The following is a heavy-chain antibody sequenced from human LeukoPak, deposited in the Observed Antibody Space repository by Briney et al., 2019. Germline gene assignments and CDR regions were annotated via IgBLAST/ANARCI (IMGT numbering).Heavy chain of an antibody. D-gene: IGHD1-26*01. CDR1: GFTFSSYG. V-gene: IGHV3-23*01. CDR3: AKGDGTHSYYFDY. CDR2: ISGSGGST. J-gene: IGHJ4*02. Sequence: GGSLRLSCAASGFTFSSYGMSWVRQAPGKGLEWVSAISGSGGSTYYADSVKGRFTISRDSSKNTLYLQMNSLRGEDTAVYYCAKGDGTHSYYFDYWGQGTLVTVSS.